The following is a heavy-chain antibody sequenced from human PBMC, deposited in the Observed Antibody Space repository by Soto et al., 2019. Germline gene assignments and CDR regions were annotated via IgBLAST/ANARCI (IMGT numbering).Heavy chain of an antibody. Sequence: VQLVESGGGVVQPGRSLRLSCAASGFTFSDYAMHWVRQAPGKGLEWVAVVSHDGRNTHYADSVKGRFTISSDSSKNTGSLEMTSLRAEDTAVYYCGKGGRQWLVTSDFNYWGQGALVTVSS. CDR2: VSHDGRNT. J-gene: IGHJ4*02. CDR3: GKGGRQWLVTSDFNY. V-gene: IGHV3-30*18. D-gene: IGHD6-19*01. CDR1: GFTFSDYA.